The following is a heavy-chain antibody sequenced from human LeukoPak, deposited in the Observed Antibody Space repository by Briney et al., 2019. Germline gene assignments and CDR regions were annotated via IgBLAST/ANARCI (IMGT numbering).Heavy chain of an antibody. D-gene: IGHD1-26*01. CDR3: ATNIRGLVGATGD. Sequence: ASVKVSCKASGGTFSSYAISWVRQAPGQGLEWMGGIIPIFGTANYAQKFQGRVTITADESTSTAYMELSSLRSEDTAVYYCATNIRGLVGATGDWGQGTLVTVSS. V-gene: IGHV1-69*13. CDR2: IIPIFGTA. J-gene: IGHJ4*02. CDR1: GGTFSSYA.